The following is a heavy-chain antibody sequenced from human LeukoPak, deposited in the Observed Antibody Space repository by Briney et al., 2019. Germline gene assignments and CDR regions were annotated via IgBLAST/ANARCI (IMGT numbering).Heavy chain of an antibody. J-gene: IGHJ3*02. CDR1: GFTFSSHW. CDR2: IKQEGSEK. D-gene: IGHD2-15*01. V-gene: IGHV3-7*05. Sequence: GGALRVSCAASGFTFSSHWMNWVRQAPGKGLEWVANIKQEGSEKYCVDSVKGRFTISRDNAKKSLYLQMNSLRAEDTAVYYCAGSRVPGAVDIWGQGTMVTVSS. CDR3: AGSRVPGAVDI.